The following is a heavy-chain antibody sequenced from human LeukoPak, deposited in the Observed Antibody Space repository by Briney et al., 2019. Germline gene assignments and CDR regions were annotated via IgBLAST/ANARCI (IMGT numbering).Heavy chain of an antibody. J-gene: IGHJ3*02. CDR2: INPNSGGT. V-gene: IGHV1-2*02. CDR1: GGTFSSYA. CDR3: ARDRATVTTGDAFDI. D-gene: IGHD4-17*01. Sequence: ASVKVSCKASGGTFSSYAISWVRQAPGQGLEWMGWINPNSGGTNYAQKFQGRVTMTRDTSISTAYMELSRLRSDDTAVYYCARDRATVTTGDAFDIWGQGTMVTVSS.